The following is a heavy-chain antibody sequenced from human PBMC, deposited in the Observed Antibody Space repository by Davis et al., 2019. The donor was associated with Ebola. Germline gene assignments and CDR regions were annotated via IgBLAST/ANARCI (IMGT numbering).Heavy chain of an antibody. J-gene: IGHJ6*02. D-gene: IGHD3-10*01. CDR1: GYTFTGYY. CDR3: VREGRYRGSRSSYWSRRGPKSYDVGDV. Sequence: ASVKVSCKASGYTFTGYYMHWVRQAPGQGLEWMGWINPNSGGTNYAQKFQGRVTMTRDTSISTGYMELSSLTSDDTAVYYCVREGRYRGSRSSYWSRRGPKSYDVGDVWGQGTTVSVSS. V-gene: IGHV1-2*02. CDR2: INPNSGGT.